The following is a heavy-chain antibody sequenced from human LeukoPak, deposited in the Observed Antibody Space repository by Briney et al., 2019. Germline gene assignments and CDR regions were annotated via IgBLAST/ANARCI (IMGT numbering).Heavy chain of an antibody. Sequence: QPGGSLRLSCAASGFTFSDYSMTWVRQAPGRGLEWISYISISSGTISYADSVKGRFTISRDNAKNSLYLQMNSLRSEDKAVYYCAREGGYCGGDCYSILNWFDPWGQGTLVTVSS. CDR1: GFTFSDYS. V-gene: IGHV3-48*01. J-gene: IGHJ5*02. CDR2: ISISSGTI. CDR3: AREGGYCGGDCYSILNWFDP. D-gene: IGHD2-21*02.